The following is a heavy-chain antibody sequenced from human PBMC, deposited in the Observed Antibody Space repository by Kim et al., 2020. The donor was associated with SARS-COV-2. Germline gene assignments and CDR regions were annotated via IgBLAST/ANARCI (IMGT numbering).Heavy chain of an antibody. CDR2: IVVGSGNT. V-gene: IGHV1-58*01. J-gene: IGHJ4*02. D-gene: IGHD3-10*01. CDR3: AAVTMVRGGIIDFAY. Sequence: SVKVSCKASGFTFTSSAVQWVRQARGQRLEWIGWIVVGSGNTNYAQKFQERVTITRDMSTSTAYMELSSLRSEDTAVYYCAAVTMVRGGIIDFAYWGQGTLVTVSS. CDR1: GFTFTSSA.